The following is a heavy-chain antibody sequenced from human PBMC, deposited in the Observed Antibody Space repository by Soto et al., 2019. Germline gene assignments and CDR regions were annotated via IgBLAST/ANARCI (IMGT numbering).Heavy chain of an antibody. D-gene: IGHD5-18*01. CDR3: ARGGFNYAS. Sequence: QVQLLQSGGGLVKPGGSLRLSCAASGFTFSSSYMSWTRQAPGKGLEWVSYISSSGVSMYYADSVKGRFTISRDNANNSLYLQMNSLRAEDTAVYYCARGGFNYASWGQGTLVTVSP. J-gene: IGHJ5*02. CDR2: ISSSGVSM. CDR1: GFTFSSSY. V-gene: IGHV3-11*01.